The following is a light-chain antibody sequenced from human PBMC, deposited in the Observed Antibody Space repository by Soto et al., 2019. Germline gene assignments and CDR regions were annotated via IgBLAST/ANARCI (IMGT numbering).Light chain of an antibody. CDR3: QQYGSSWT. V-gene: IGKV3-20*01. J-gene: IGKJ1*01. Sequence: EIILTQSPDTLSLSPGARATLSCRASQTVSSNYLAWCQQRPGQAPRLLIYDASMRETGVPPRFSGSGSGTDFTLTISRLEPEDFAVYYCQQYGSSWTFGQGTKVDI. CDR2: DAS. CDR1: QTVSSNY.